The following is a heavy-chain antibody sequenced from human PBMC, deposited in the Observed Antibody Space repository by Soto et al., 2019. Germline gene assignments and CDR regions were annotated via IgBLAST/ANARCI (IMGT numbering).Heavy chain of an antibody. CDR1: GFTFSSYA. CDR3: ARPLWRDDYNWGYFDL. D-gene: IGHD4-4*01. V-gene: IGHV3-23*01. Sequence: GGSLRLSCATSGFTFSSYAMSWVRQAPGKGLEWVSAISGSGDSTYYADSVKGRFTISRDNSKNTLYLQMNSLRTEDTAVYYCARPLWRDDYNWGYFDLWGRGTLVTVSS. J-gene: IGHJ2*01. CDR2: ISGSGDST.